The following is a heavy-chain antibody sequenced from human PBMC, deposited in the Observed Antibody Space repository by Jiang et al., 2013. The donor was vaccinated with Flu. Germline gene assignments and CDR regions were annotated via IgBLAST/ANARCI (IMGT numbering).Heavy chain of an antibody. CDR3: ATDLGTNFKYYFDS. CDR1: GHTLTELS. Sequence: GAEVKKPGASVKVSCKVSGHTLTELSMHWVRQAPGKGLEWMGGFDPEDGETIIPQKFQGRVTMTEDTSTDTAYMELSRLRSEDTAVYYCATDLGTNFKYYFDSWGRGTLVTVSS. J-gene: IGHJ4*02. D-gene: IGHD2-2*01. V-gene: IGHV1-24*01. CDR2: FDPEDGET.